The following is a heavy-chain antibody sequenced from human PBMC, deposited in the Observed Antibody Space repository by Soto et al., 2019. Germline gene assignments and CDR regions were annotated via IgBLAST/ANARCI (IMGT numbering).Heavy chain of an antibody. V-gene: IGHV4-39*01. CDR1: GGSISSSSYY. J-gene: IGHJ4*02. CDR2: IYYSGST. CDR3: ARQNWDFDD. D-gene: IGHD7-27*01. Sequence: SETLSLTCTVSGGSISSSSYYWGWIRQPPGKGLEWIGSIYYSGSTYYNPSLKSRVTISVDTSKNQFSLKLSSVTAADTAVYYCARQNWDFDDWGQGTLVTVSS.